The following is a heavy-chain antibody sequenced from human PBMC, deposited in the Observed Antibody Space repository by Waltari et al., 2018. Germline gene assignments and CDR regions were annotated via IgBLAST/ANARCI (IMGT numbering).Heavy chain of an antibody. Sequence: QVQLQQWGAGLLKPSETLSLTCAVYGGSFSGYYWSWIRQPPGKGLEWMGEINHSGSTNYNPSLNSRVTISVYTSKNQFSLKLSSVTAADTAVYYCARGSGWVGYYFDYWGQGTLVTVSS. CDR1: GGSFSGYY. D-gene: IGHD1-1*01. J-gene: IGHJ4*02. CDR3: ARGSGWVGYYFDY. V-gene: IGHV4-34*01. CDR2: INHSGST.